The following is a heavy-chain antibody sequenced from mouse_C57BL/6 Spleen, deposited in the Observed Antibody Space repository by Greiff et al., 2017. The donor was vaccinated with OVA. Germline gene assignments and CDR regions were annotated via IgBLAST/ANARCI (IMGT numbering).Heavy chain of an antibody. V-gene: IGHV2-6-1*01. J-gene: IGHJ4*01. CDR2: IWSDGST. D-gene: IGHD2-2*01. CDR1: GFSLTSYG. Sequence: VKLVESGPGLVAPSQSLSITCTVSGFSLTSYGVHWVRQPPGKGPEWLVVIWSDGSTTYNSAPKSRLSISKDNSKSQVFLKMNSLQTDDTAMYYCARHENGYDLYYAMDYWGQGTSVTVSS. CDR3: ARHENGYDLYYAMDY.